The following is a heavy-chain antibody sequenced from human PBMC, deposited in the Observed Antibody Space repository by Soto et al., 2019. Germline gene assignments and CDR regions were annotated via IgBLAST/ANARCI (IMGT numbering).Heavy chain of an antibody. CDR1: GYSFSFYW. CDR3: ATAYVYDFENSNYYRDAFDI. V-gene: IGHV5-51*01. J-gene: IGHJ3*02. Sequence: PGESLKISCKASGYSFSFYWIGWVRQMPGKXLEWMAIMYPDDSDIRYSPSFEAHVTISADKSTSTAFLQWSSLKASDTAMYYCATAYVYDFENSNYYRDAFDIWGQGTLVTVSS. CDR2: MYPDDSDI. D-gene: IGHD3-22*01.